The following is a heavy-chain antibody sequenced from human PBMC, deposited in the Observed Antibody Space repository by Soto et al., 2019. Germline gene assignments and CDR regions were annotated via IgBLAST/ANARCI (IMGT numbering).Heavy chain of an antibody. CDR1: GFTFSSYG. D-gene: IGHD6-6*01. V-gene: IGHV3-33*01. CDR2: IWYDGSNK. Sequence: QVQLVESGGGVVQPGRSLRLSCAASGFTFSSYGMHWVRQAPGKGLEWVAVIWYDGSNKYYADSVKGRFTISRDNSKNTLYLQMNSLRAEDTAGYYCAREASSSYNFDYWGQGTLVTVSS. CDR3: AREASSSYNFDY. J-gene: IGHJ4*02.